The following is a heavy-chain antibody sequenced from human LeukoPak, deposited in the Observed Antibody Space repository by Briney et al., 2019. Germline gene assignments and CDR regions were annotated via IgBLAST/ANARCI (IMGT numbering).Heavy chain of an antibody. J-gene: IGHJ4*02. D-gene: IGHD2-2*01. CDR2: IHYTGST. V-gene: IGHV4-59*08. CDR3: ARLSKDTVVLPAAMAHYFDY. CDR1: GGSISGYY. Sequence: SETLSLTCTVSGGSISGYYWSWIRQPPGKGLQFIRYIHYTGSTNYNPSLESRVTLSVDTSKNQFSLKLRSVTAADTAVYYCARLSKDTVVLPAAMAHYFDYWGQGTLVTVSS.